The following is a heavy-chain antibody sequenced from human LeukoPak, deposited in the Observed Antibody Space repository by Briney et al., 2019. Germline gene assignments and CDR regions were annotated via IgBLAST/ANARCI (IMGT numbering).Heavy chain of an antibody. D-gene: IGHD3-10*01. CDR3: AKDDWFGEFFY. J-gene: IGHJ4*02. CDR1: GFTFNNYE. V-gene: IGHV3-23*01. CDR2: NSGSGDTL. Sequence: PGGSLRLSCAASGFTFNNYEMNWVRQAPGKGLEWVSGNSGSGDTLYYADSVKGRFTISRDNPKNTLYLQISRLRAEDTAVYYCAKDDWFGEFFYWGQGTLVTVSS.